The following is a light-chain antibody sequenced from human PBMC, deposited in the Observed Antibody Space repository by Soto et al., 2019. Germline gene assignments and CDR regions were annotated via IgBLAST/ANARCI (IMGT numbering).Light chain of an antibody. CDR2: GSS. Sequence: EVVLTQSPGTLSLSPGERATLSCRASQSVSNNYFAWYQQKPGQAPRRLIFGSSDRATGIPDRFSGSGSGTDFTLTISRRETEDFAVYYCQQYGSSPPYTLGQGTKLEI. J-gene: IGKJ2*01. CDR1: QSVSNNY. V-gene: IGKV3-20*01. CDR3: QQYGSSPPYT.